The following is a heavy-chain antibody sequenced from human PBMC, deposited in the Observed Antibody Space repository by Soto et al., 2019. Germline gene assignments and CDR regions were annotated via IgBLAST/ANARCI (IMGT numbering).Heavy chain of an antibody. V-gene: IGHV1-18*01. D-gene: IGHD3-9*01. Sequence: GASVKVSCKASGYTFTSYGISWVRQAPGQGLEWMGWISAYNGNTNYAQKLQGRVTMTTDTSTSTVYMELRSLRSDDTAVYYCARDEVIDWLSPLNYMTYNWFDPWGQGTLVTVSS. J-gene: IGHJ5*02. CDR1: GYTFTSYG. CDR2: ISAYNGNT. CDR3: ARDEVIDWLSPLNYMTYNWFDP.